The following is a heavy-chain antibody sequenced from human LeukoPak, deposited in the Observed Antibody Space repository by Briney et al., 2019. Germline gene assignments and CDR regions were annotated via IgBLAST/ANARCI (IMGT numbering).Heavy chain of an antibody. CDR3: ARERDSGEDN. Sequence: GGSLRLSCEASGFTFSRNAMHWVRQAPGKGLEWVAVISYDGTKKYYADSVKGRFTISRDNSQNTLYLQMNSLTVDDTGVYYCARERDSGEDNGGQGTLVTVSS. CDR2: ISYDGTKK. V-gene: IGHV3-30-3*01. J-gene: IGHJ4*02. CDR1: GFTFSRNA. D-gene: IGHD3-10*01.